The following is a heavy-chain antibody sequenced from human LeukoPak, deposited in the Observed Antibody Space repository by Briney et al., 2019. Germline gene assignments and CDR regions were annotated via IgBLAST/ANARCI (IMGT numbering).Heavy chain of an antibody. CDR3: AREAATLTPYYYYYYMDV. V-gene: IGHV1-46*01. J-gene: IGHJ6*03. Sequence: ASVKVSCKASGYTFTSYYMHWVRQAPGQGLEWMGIINPSGGSTSYARKFQGRVTMTRDTSTSTVYLELSSLRPEDTAVYYCAREAATLTPYYYYYYMDVWGKGTTVTVSS. D-gene: IGHD2-15*01. CDR2: INPSGGST. CDR1: GYTFTSYY.